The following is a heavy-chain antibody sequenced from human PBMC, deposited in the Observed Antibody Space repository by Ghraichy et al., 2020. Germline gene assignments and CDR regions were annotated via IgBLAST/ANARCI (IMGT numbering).Heavy chain of an antibody. D-gene: IGHD3-10*01. CDR1: GFTFSSYA. J-gene: IGHJ5*02. V-gene: IGHV3-23*01. Sequence: LSLTCAASGFTFSSYAMSWVRQAPGKGLEWVSAISGSGGSTYYADSVKGRFTISRDNSKNTLYLQMNSLRAEDTAVYYCAKDHLLWFGVFGGFDPWGQGTLVTVSS. CDR2: ISGSGGST. CDR3: AKDHLLWFGVFGGFDP.